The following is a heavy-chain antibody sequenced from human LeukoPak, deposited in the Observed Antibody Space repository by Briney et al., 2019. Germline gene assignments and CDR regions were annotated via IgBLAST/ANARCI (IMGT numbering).Heavy chain of an antibody. V-gene: IGHV3-9*01. J-gene: IGHJ4*02. CDR1: GFTFSSYW. CDR2: ISWNSGSI. CDR3: AKDSSRGNYYDSSGYETD. Sequence: PGGSLRLSCAASGFTFSSYWMSWVRQAPGKGLEWVSGISWNSGSIGYADSVKGRFTISRDNAKNSLYLQMNSLRAEDTALYYCAKDSSRGNYYDSSGYETDWGQGTLVTVSS. D-gene: IGHD3-22*01.